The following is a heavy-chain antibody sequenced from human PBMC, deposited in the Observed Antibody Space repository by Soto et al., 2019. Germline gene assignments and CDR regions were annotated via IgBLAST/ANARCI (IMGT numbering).Heavy chain of an antibody. CDR3: ARAPRSNTYYYDP. V-gene: IGHV3-21*01. CDR1: GFTFSSYS. Sequence: EVQLVESGGGLVKPGGSLRLSCAASGFTFSSYSMNWVRQAPGKGLEWVSSISSSSSYIYYADSVKGRFTISRDNAKKALYLQMNSLRAEDAAVYYCARAPRSNTYYYDPWGQGTLVTVSS. D-gene: IGHD3-22*01. J-gene: IGHJ5*02. CDR2: ISSSSSYI.